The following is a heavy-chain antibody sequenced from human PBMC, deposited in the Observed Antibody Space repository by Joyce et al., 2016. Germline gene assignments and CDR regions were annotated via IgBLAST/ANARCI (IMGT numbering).Heavy chain of an antibody. CDR1: GFTFSSYG. D-gene: IGHD3-16*02. Sequence: EVQLLESGGGLVQPGGSLRLSCAASGFTFSSYGMSWVRQAPGKGLECVSAISGSGTSTYYADSVKGRFTISRDNSKNTLYLQMNSLRAEDTAVYYCAKALSPYYDYIWGSYLDAFDIWGQGTMVTVSS. J-gene: IGHJ3*02. CDR3: AKALSPYYDYIWGSYLDAFDI. CDR2: ISGSGTST. V-gene: IGHV3-23*01.